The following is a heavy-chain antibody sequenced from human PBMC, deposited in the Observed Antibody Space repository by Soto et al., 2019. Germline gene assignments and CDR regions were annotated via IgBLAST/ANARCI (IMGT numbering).Heavy chain of an antibody. J-gene: IGHJ4*02. V-gene: IGHV3-48*03. CDR1: GFAFSNYE. CDR3: ARESFSASPNFFDY. D-gene: IGHD3-3*02. Sequence: PVGSLRLSCAASGFAFSNYEMNWVRQAPGKGLEWVSYISLSGSTIYYADSVKGRFTISRDDAKNSLYLQMGSLRADDTAVYYCARESFSASPNFFDYWGQGTLVTVSS. CDR2: ISLSGSTI.